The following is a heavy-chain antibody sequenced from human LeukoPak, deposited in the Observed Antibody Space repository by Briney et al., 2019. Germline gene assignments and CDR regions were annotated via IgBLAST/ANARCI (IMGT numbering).Heavy chain of an antibody. CDR2: ISKKVNGSST. V-gene: IGHV3-72*01. D-gene: IGHD2-15*01. CDR3: SRTSCCGSTSPWDPFDI. J-gene: IGHJ3*02. CDR1: GFTFSDHY. Sequence: GGSLRLSCAASGFTFSDHYMDWVRQAPGKGLEWVGRISKKVNGSSTVHAGSVSGRFFISRDDSKNSVYLQMDSLKTEDTALYYCSRTSCCGSTSPWDPFDIWGQGTMVTVSS.